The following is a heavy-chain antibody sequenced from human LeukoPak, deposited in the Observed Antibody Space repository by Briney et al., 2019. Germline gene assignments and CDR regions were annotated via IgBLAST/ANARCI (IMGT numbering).Heavy chain of an antibody. D-gene: IGHD2-2*01. V-gene: IGHV3-23*01. CDR2: ISGSGGST. Sequence: GGSLRLSCAASEFTFSSYAMSWVRRAPGKGLEWVSGISGSGGSTYYADSVKGRFTISRDNSKNTLYLQMNSLRPEDTAIYYCAKPLGYCTSTNCPPSYWGQGTLVTVSS. CDR1: EFTFSSYA. CDR3: AKPLGYCTSTNCPPSY. J-gene: IGHJ4*02.